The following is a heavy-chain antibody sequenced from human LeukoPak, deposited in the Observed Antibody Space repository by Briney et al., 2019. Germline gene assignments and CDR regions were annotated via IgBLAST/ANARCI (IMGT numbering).Heavy chain of an antibody. J-gene: IGHJ5*02. V-gene: IGHV4-59*01. CDR1: GGSLSSYY. CDR2: IYYGGNT. Sequence: PSETLSLTCTVSGGSLSSYYWSWIRQPPGKGLEWIGYIYYGGNTNYNPSLKSRVTISVDTSKNQFSLKLSSVTAADTAMYYCARVFVYCSGGSCYWGWFDPWGQGTLVTVSS. D-gene: IGHD2-15*01. CDR3: ARVFVYCSGGSCYWGWFDP.